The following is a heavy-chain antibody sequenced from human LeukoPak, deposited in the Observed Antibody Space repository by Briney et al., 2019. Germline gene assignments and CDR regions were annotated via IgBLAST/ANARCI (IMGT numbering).Heavy chain of an antibody. CDR2: IKQDGSET. Sequence: GGSLRLSCVASGFPFSNYWMTWVRQTPGKGLEWVANIKQDGSETHYVDSVKGRFTISRDNAKNSLYLQMNSLRAEDAGLYYCARDAHSSSWYQDYWGQATLVTVSS. CDR1: GFPFSNYW. V-gene: IGHV3-7*01. D-gene: IGHD6-13*01. CDR3: ARDAHSSSWYQDY. J-gene: IGHJ4*02.